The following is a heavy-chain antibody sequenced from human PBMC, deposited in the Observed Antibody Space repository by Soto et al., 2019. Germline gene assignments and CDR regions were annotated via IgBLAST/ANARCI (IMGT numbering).Heavy chain of an antibody. J-gene: IGHJ6*02. CDR2: TRGSGGSP. CDR1: GLLFANYA. V-gene: IGHV3-23*01. CDR3: AKGGYDYYHALDV. Sequence: GSRILSWAGSGLLFANYAVSWVSHAPGKGLEWVSGTRGSGGSPYFADSVKGRFTMSRDNSKNTLFLEMNSLRAEDTAVYYCAKGGYDYYHALDVWGQGTTVTVSS.